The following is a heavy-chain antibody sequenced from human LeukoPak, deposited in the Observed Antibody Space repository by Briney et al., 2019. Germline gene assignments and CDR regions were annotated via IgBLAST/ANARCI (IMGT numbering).Heavy chain of an antibody. V-gene: IGHV3-21*01. CDR2: ISSSSSYI. CDR1: GFTFSSYA. D-gene: IGHD2-2*01. J-gene: IGHJ6*02. CDR3: ARGGQLLGSYGMDV. Sequence: PGGSLRLSCAASGFTFSSYAMSWVRQAPGKGLEWVSSISSSSSYIYYADSVKGRFTISRDNAKNSLYLQMNSLRAEDTAVYYCARGGQLLGSYGMDVWGQGTTVTVSS.